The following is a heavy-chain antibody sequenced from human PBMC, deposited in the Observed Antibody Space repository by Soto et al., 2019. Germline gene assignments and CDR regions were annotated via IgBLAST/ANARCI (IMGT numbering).Heavy chain of an antibody. J-gene: IGHJ4*02. CDR1: GYTCTSYD. CDR3: ARGRLLWFGELCLFY. V-gene: IGHV1-8*01. CDR2: MNPNSGNT. Sequence: GASVKVSCKASGYTCTSYDINWERQATGQGLEWMGWMNPNSGNTGYAQKFQGRVTMTRNTSISTAYMELSSLRSEDTAVYYCARGRLLWFGELCLFYWGQGTLVTVSS. D-gene: IGHD3-10*01.